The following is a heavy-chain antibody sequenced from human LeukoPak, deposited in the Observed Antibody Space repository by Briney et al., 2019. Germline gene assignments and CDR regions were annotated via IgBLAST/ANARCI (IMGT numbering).Heavy chain of an antibody. V-gene: IGHV4-39*01. CDR1: GGSISSSSYY. Sequence: PSETLSLTCTVSGGSISSSSYYWGWIRQPPGKGLEWIGSIYYSGSTYYNPSLKSRVTISVDTSKSQFSLKLSSVTAADAAVYYCVRIMYSGDPWYYFDYWGQGTLVTVSS. J-gene: IGHJ4*02. D-gene: IGHD3-10*01. CDR3: VRIMYSGDPWYYFDY. CDR2: IYYSGST.